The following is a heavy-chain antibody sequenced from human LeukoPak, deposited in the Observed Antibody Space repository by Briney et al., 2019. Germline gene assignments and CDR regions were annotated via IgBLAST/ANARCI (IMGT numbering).Heavy chain of an antibody. V-gene: IGHV4-59*02. D-gene: IGHD1-26*01. J-gene: IGHJ3*02. CDR3: VRDWEGFNFDI. Sequence: SETLSLTCTVSGGSVTSYYWSWIRQPPGEGLEWIAYIHNSGGTNYNPSLKSRVTISVDTSKNQFSLKLRSVTAADTAVYYCVRDWEGFNFDIWGQGAMVTVSS. CDR2: IHNSGGT. CDR1: GGSVTSYY.